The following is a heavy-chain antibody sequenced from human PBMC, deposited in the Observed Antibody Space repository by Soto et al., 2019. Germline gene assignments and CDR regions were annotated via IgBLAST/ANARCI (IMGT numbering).Heavy chain of an antibody. J-gene: IGHJ4*02. CDR3: ARAGPEMDY. Sequence: QVQLQESGPGLVKPSETLSLTRTVSGGSISSYYWSWIRQPPGKGLEWIGYIFYSGSTNYNPSLKSRVTISVDTSKNQFSLKLSSVTAADTAVYYCARAGPEMDYWGQGTLVTVSS. CDR1: GGSISSYY. V-gene: IGHV4-59*01. D-gene: IGHD3-10*01. CDR2: IFYSGST.